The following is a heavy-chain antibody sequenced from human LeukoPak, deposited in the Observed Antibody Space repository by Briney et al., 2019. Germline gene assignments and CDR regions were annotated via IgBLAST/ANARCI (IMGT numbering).Heavy chain of an antibody. CDR2: INHSGST. CDR3: ARGRRLRGSSSWYERVEGYYYYYMDV. D-gene: IGHD6-13*01. Sequence: LRLSCAASGFSFNNFAMHWVRQAPGKGLEWIGEINHSGSTNYNPSLKSRVTISVDTSKNQFSLKLSSVTAADTAVYYCARGRRLRGSSSWYERVEGYYYYYMDVWGKGTTVTVSS. CDR1: GFSFNNFA. J-gene: IGHJ6*03. V-gene: IGHV4-34*01.